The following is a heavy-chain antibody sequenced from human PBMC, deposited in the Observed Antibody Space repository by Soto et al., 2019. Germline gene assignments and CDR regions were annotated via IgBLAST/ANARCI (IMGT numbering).Heavy chain of an antibody. CDR2: MNPNSGNT. D-gene: IGHD4-17*01. J-gene: IGHJ3*02. CDR3: ARREGYGDPGDI. V-gene: IGHV1-8*01. Sequence: ASMKVSCKASGYTFTRYDINWVRQATGQGLEWMGWMNPNSGNTGYAQKFQGRVTMTRNTSISTAYMELSSLRSEDTAVYYCARREGYGDPGDIWGQGTMVTVSS. CDR1: GYTFTRYD.